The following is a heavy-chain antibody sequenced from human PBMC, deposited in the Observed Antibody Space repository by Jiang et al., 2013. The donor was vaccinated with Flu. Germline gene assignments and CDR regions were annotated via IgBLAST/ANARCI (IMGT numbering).Heavy chain of an antibody. J-gene: IGHJ4*02. Sequence: LLKPSETLSLTCAVYGGSFSGYYWSWIRQPPGKGLEWIGEINHSGSTNYNPSLKSRVTISVDTSKNQFSLKLSSVTAADTAVYYCARVNGSSGPDPFDYWGQGTLVTVSS. CDR3: ARVNGSSGPDPFDY. D-gene: IGHD3-22*01. CDR2: INHSGST. V-gene: IGHV4-34*01. CDR1: GGSFSGYY.